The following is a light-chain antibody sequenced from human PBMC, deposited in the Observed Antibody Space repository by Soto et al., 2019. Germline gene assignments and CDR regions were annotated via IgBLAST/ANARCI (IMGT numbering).Light chain of an antibody. CDR1: QSISSY. J-gene: IGKJ3*01. CDR2: AAS. CDR3: QQSYSSFT. Sequence: DIQMTQSPSSLSASVGDRVTITCRASQSISSYLNWYQQKPGKAPKLLIYAASSLQSGVPSRFRGSTSGTDYTLTISSLQPEDFATYYCQQSYSSFTFGPGTKVDIK. V-gene: IGKV1-39*01.